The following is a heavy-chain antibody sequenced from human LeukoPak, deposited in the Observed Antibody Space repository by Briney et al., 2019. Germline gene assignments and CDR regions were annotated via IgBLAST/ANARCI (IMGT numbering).Heavy chain of an antibody. CDR1: GYSISSSYF. Sequence: ASETLSLTCTVSGYSISSSYFWGWIRQPPGKGLGWIGSISHSGSTYYSPSLKSRVTISIDTSKNQFSLNLRVVTAADTAVYYCARHAAAANFDYWGQGTLVTVSS. J-gene: IGHJ4*02. CDR2: ISHSGST. CDR3: ARHAAAANFDY. D-gene: IGHD6-25*01. V-gene: IGHV4-38-2*02.